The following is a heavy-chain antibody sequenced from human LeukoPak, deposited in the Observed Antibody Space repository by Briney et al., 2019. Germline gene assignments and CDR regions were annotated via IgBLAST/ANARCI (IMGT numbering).Heavy chain of an antibody. Sequence: PGGSLRLSCVASKFNFFSYGMQWVRQAPGKGLEWVSSISHSSIYISYADSVKGRFTISRDNARNSVYLQMDSLRVEDTAVYYCARGYYYDSSVAYWGQGTLVTVSS. J-gene: IGHJ4*02. CDR3: ARGYYYDSSVAY. V-gene: IGHV3-21*01. D-gene: IGHD3-22*01. CDR1: KFNFFSYG. CDR2: ISHSSIYI.